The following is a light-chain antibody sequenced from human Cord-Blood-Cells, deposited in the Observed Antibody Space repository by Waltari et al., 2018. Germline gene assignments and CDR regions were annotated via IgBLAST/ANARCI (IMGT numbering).Light chain of an antibody. CDR2: GAS. Sequence: EIVMTQSPATLSMSPGERATLSCRASQSVSSNLAWYQQKPGQAPRLLIYGASTRATGIPARFSGSGSGTEFTLTISSLQSEDFAVYYCQQYNNWSRTFGQGTKVEIK. CDR1: QSVSSN. CDR3: QQYNNWSRT. V-gene: IGKV3-15*01. J-gene: IGKJ1*01.